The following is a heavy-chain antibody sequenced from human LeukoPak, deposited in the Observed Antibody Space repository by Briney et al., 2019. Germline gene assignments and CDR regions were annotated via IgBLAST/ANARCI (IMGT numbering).Heavy chain of an antibody. CDR2: IYSSGGT. V-gene: IGHV4-4*07. Sequence: SETLSLTCTVAGGSITSYYWNWIRQPAGKGLEWIGRIYSSGGTDYKPSLKSRVTISVGKSKSQFSLSLTSVTAADTAVYYCARTSYDSNGYYPYFDNWGQGTLVTVSS. D-gene: IGHD3-22*01. CDR1: GGSITSYY. J-gene: IGHJ4*02. CDR3: ARTSYDSNGYYPYFDN.